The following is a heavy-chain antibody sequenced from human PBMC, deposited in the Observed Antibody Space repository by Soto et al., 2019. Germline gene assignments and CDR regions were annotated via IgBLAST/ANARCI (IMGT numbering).Heavy chain of an antibody. CDR3: ARAYGDYVPEIDY. J-gene: IGHJ4*02. CDR2: ISSSSSYI. CDR1: GFTFSSYS. Sequence: GGSLRLSCAASGFTFSSYSMNWVRQAPGKGLEWVSSISSSSSYIYYADSVKGRFTISRDNAKNSLYLQMNSLRAEDTAVYYCARAYGDYVPEIDYWGQGTLVTVSS. D-gene: IGHD4-17*01. V-gene: IGHV3-21*01.